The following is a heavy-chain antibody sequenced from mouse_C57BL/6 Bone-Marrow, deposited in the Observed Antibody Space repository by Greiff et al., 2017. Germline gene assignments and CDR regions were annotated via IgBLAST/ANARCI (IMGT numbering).Heavy chain of an antibody. CDR2: IPPNSGST. Sequence: QVQLQQPGAELVKPGASVKLSCKASGYTFTSYWMHWVKQRPGHGLEWIGMIPPNSGSTNYNEKFKSKATLTVDKSSSTAYKQLSSRTSEDSTVYYGAVNNDCDYWGQGTTLTVSS. J-gene: IGHJ2*01. V-gene: IGHV1-64*01. D-gene: IGHD6-1*01. CDR3: AVNNDCDY. CDR1: GYTFTSYW.